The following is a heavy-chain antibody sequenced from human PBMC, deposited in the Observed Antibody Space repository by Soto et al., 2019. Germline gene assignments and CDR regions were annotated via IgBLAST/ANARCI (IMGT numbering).Heavy chain of an antibody. CDR3: ARGSYYYDSSGYYYSGDFDY. D-gene: IGHD3-22*01. CDR1: GGSISSYY. V-gene: IGHV4-59*06. CDR2: IYYSGST. Sequence: SETLSLTCIVSGGSISSYYWSWFRQHPGKGLEWIGYIYYSGSTYYNPSLKSRVTISVDTSKNQFSLKLSSVTAADTAVYYCARGSYYYDSSGYYYSGDFDYWGQGTLVTVSS. J-gene: IGHJ4*02.